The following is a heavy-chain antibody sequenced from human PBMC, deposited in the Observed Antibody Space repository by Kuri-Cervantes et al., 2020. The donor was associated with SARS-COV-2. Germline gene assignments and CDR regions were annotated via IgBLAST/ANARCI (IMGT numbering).Heavy chain of an antibody. V-gene: IGHV4-34*01. CDR3: ASSSRAGTHFDY. D-gene: IGHD6-13*01. CDR2: INHSGST. CDR1: GGSFSGYY. Sequence: SQTLSLTCAVYGGSFSGYYWTWIRQPPGKGLEWIGEINHSGSTNYNPSLKSRVTISVDTSKNQFSLKLSSVTAADTAVYYCASSSRAGTHFDYWGQGTLVTVSS. J-gene: IGHJ4*02.